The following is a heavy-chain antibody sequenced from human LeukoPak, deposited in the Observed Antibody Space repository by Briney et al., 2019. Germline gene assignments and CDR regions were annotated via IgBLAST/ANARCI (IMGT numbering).Heavy chain of an antibody. CDR1: GFTYSSDA. CDR3: AKRPIMIVADI. V-gene: IGHV3-23*01. Sequence: PGGSLRLSCVASGFTYSSDAMSWVRQAPGKGLEWVSAISGAADITHYADSVRGRFTISRDTSKNTLYLQMNSLRAEDTAVYYCAKRPIMIVADIWGQGTMVTVSS. D-gene: IGHD3-22*01. J-gene: IGHJ3*02. CDR2: ISGAADIT.